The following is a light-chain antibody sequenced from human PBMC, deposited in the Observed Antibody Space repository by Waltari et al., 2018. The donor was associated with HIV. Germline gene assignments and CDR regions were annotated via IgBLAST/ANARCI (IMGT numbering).Light chain of an antibody. Sequence: QSALTQPASVSGSPGQSIVISCTGTSDDVGYYNYVSWYQQHPGQVPKLVIYDVTSRPSGVSNRFSGPKSGTTASLTISGLRADDEADYYCSSYVGSSTSWLFGGGTKLTV. CDR3: SSYVGSSTSWL. J-gene: IGLJ3*02. CDR1: SDDVGYYNY. CDR2: DVT. V-gene: IGLV2-14*03.